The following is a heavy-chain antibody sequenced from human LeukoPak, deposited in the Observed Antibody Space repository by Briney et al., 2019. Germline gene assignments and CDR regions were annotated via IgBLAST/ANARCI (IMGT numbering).Heavy chain of an antibody. CDR3: ASAVSGGWSYFDY. CDR1: GVTFSVNG. J-gene: IGHJ4*02. CDR2: IWYDGSNK. D-gene: IGHD6-19*01. V-gene: IGHV3-33*01. Sequence: GGSLRLSCAASGVTFSVNGMHWVRQAPGQGLEWVAVIWYDGSNKYYADSVKGRFTISRDNSKNTLYLQMNSLRAEDTAVYYCASAVSGGWSYFDYWGQGTLVTVSS.